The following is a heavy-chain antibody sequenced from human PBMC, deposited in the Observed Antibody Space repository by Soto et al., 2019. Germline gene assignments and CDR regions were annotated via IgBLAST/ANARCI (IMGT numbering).Heavy chain of an antibody. Sequence: ASVKVSCKASGYTFTSYDINWVRQATGQGLEWMGWMNPNSGNTGYAQRFQGRVTMTRNTSISTAYMELSSLRSEDTAVYYCARGWVMITFGGVYPADYWGQGTLVTVSS. J-gene: IGHJ4*02. CDR1: GYTFTSYD. D-gene: IGHD3-16*01. V-gene: IGHV1-8*01. CDR2: MNPNSGNT. CDR3: ARGWVMITFGGVYPADY.